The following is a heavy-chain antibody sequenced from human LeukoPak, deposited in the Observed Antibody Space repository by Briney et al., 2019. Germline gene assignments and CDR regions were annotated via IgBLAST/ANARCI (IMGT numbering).Heavy chain of an antibody. CDR1: GYTFTGYY. V-gene: IGHV1-2*02. J-gene: IGHJ4*02. CDR2: INPNSGGT. CDR3: ARGYCTNGVCSIPGGY. Sequence: APVKVSCKASGYTFTGYYMHWVRQAPGQGLEWMGWINPNSGGTNYAQKFQGRVTMTRDTSISTAYMELSRLTSDDTAVYYCARGYCTNGVCSIPGGYWGQGTLVTVSS. D-gene: IGHD2-8*01.